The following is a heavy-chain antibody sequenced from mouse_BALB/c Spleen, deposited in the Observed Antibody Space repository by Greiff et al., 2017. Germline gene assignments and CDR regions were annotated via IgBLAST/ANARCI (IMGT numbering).Heavy chain of an antibody. Sequence: QVQLKESGAELVRPGVSVKISCKGSGYTFTDYAMHWVKQSHAKSLEWIGVISTYYGDASYNQKFKGKATMTVDKSSSTAYMELARLTSEDSAIYYCAREGLDPAWFAYWGQGTLVTVSA. CDR2: ISTYYGDA. V-gene: IGHV1S137*01. CDR1: GYTFTDYA. CDR3: AREGLDPAWFAY. D-gene: IGHD3-3*01. J-gene: IGHJ3*01.